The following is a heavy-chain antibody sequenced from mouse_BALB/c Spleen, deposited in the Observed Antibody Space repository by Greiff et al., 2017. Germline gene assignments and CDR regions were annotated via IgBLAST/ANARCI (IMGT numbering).Heavy chain of an antibody. CDR3: ARNYYYGGSMDY. V-gene: IGHV14-3*02. Sequence: VQLQESGAELVKPGASVKMSCTASGFNIKDTYMHWVKQRPEQGLEWIGRIDPANGNTKYDPKFQGKATITADTSSNTAYLQLSSLTSEDTAVYYCARNYYYGGSMDYWGQGTSVTVSS. J-gene: IGHJ4*01. CDR1: GFNIKDTY. CDR2: IDPANGNT. D-gene: IGHD1-1*01.